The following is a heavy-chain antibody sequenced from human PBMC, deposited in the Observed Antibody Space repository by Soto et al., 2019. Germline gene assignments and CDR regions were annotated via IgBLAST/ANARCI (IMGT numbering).Heavy chain of an antibody. CDR1: GFTFSSYW. CDR3: ARGTERWGAFDI. V-gene: IGHV3-7*04. Sequence: EVQLVESGGGLVQPGGSLRLSCAASGFTFSSYWMSWVRQAPGKGLEWVANIKQDGSEKYYVDSVKGRFTISRDNGTNSPYLQMSILRPEDSAVYCCARGTERWGAFDIWGQGTMVTVSS. D-gene: IGHD1-1*01. CDR2: IKQDGSEK. J-gene: IGHJ3*02.